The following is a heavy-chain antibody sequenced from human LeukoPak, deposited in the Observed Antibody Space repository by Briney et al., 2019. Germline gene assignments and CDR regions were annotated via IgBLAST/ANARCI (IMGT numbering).Heavy chain of an antibody. D-gene: IGHD6-6*01. CDR2: IIPIFGTA. V-gene: IGHV1-69*05. CDR3: AREKEYSSSSLTSAFDI. CDR1: GGTFSSYA. Sequence: SVKVSCKASGGTFSSYAISWVRQAPGQGLEWMGGIIPIFGTANYAQKFQGRVTITTDESTSTAYMELSSLRSEDTAVYYCAREKEYSSSSLTSAFDIWGQGTMVTVSS. J-gene: IGHJ3*02.